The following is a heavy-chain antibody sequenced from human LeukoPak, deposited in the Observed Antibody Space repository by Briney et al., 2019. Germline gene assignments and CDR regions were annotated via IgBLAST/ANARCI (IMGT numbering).Heavy chain of an antibody. J-gene: IGHJ3*02. CDR1: GFTFSSYA. D-gene: IGHD5-18*01. V-gene: IGHV3-30-3*01. Sequence: GGSLRLSCAASGFTFSSYAMHWVRQAPGKGLEWVAVISYDGSNKYYADSVKGRFTISRDNAKNSLYLQMNSLRAEDTAVYYCARDPEKSGYSYGDAFDIWGQGTMVTVSS. CDR2: ISYDGSNK. CDR3: ARDPEKSGYSYGDAFDI.